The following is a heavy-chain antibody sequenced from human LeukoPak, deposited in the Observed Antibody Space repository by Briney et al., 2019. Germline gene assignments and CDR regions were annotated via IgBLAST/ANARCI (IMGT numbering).Heavy chain of an antibody. Sequence: ASVKVSCKASGYTFTGYYMHWVRQAPGQGLEWMGWINPNSGGTNYAQKFQGRVTMTRDTSISTAYMELSRLRSDDTAVYYCARAYEVVTATDYYYYYYMDVWGKGTTVTVSS. D-gene: IGHD2-21*02. J-gene: IGHJ6*03. V-gene: IGHV1-2*02. CDR3: ARAYEVVTATDYYYYYYMDV. CDR1: GYTFTGYY. CDR2: INPNSGGT.